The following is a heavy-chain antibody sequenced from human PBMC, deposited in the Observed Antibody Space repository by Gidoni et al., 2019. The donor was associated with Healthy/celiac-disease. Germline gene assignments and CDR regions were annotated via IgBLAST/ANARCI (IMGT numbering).Heavy chain of an antibody. Sequence: QVQLQESGPGLVKPSETLSLPCTAPGYSISSGSYWGWIRQHPGKGLEWTGSIQHSGSTYYNTSLKSRFTISVNTSKNQFSLKLNSVTTADTAVYYCARDYDSSGYYFDYWGQGTLVTVSS. J-gene: IGHJ4*02. D-gene: IGHD3-22*01. CDR3: ARDYDSSGYYFDY. CDR1: GYSISSGSY. CDR2: IQHSGST. V-gene: IGHV4-38-2*02.